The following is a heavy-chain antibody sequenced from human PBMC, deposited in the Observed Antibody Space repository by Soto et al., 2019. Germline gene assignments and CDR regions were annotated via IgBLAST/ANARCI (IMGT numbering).Heavy chain of an antibody. CDR3: ARGPDFWSGFPSFDS. J-gene: IGHJ4*02. D-gene: IGHD3-3*01. V-gene: IGHV4-61*01. CDR2: VYYSGST. Sequence: PSETLSLTCTVSGGSVSSGSHYWSWIRQPPGKRLEWVGYVYYSGSTNYNPSLQSRVTISVDTSKTQFSLTMYSVTAADTAVYYCARGPDFWSGFPSFDSWGQGTLVTVSS. CDR1: GGSVSSGSHY.